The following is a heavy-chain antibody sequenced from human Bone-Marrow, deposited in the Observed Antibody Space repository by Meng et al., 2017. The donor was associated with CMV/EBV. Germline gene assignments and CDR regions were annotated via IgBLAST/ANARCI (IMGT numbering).Heavy chain of an antibody. D-gene: IGHD2-2*02. V-gene: IGHV1-69*13. J-gene: IGHJ6*02. CDR1: GGTFNSYT. CDR2: IIPVFDIP. Sequence: SVKVSCKASGGTFNSYTVNWVRQAPGQGLEWMGGIIPVFDIPRYAQKFQGRVTISSDEATSTAFMEVSSLGSEDTAVYYCARGFVVAPPSINSESVPGYGLDVWGQGTTVTVSS. CDR3: ARGFVVAPPSINSESVPGYGLDV.